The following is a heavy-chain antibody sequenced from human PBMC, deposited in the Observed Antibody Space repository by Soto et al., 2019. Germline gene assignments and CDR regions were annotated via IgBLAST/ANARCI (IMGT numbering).Heavy chain of an antibody. Sequence: QVQLVQSGAEVKKPGASVKVSCKASGYTFTSYGISWVRQAPGQGLEWMGWISAYNGNTNYAPKLQGRVTMTTDTSTSTAYMERRSLRSDDTAVYYCARDRFSSSWYYYYGMDVWGQGTTVTVSS. J-gene: IGHJ6*02. V-gene: IGHV1-18*04. D-gene: IGHD6-13*01. CDR1: GYTFTSYG. CDR2: ISAYNGNT. CDR3: ARDRFSSSWYYYYGMDV.